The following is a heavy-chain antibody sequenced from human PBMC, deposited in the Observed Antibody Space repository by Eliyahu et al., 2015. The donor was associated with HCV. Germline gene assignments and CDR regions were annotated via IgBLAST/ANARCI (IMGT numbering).Heavy chain of an antibody. CDR2: IYSGGST. CDR1: GFTVSSNY. Sequence: EVQLVESGGGLVQPGGSLRLSCAASGFTVSSNYMSWVRQAPGKGLEWVSVIYSGGSTYYADSGKGRFTISRDNSKNTLYLQMNSLRAEDTAVYYCASNQAGAPLGAFDIWGQGTMVTVSS. J-gene: IGHJ3*02. CDR3: ASNQAGAPLGAFDI. V-gene: IGHV3-66*01. D-gene: IGHD1-26*01.